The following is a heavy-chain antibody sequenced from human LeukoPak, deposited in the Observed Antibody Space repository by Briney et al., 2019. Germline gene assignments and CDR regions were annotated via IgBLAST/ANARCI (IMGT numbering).Heavy chain of an antibody. V-gene: IGHV6-1*01. CDR1: GDSVSSNSAV. Sequence: SQTLSLTCAISGDSVSSNSAVWNWIRLSPSRGLEWLGRTYYRSRWYNDYAVSVKSRITISPDTSKNQFSLQLNSVTPEDTAVYYCARGQGKNWFDHWGQGTLVTVSS. CDR2: TYYRSRWYN. CDR3: ARGQGKNWFDH. D-gene: IGHD3-10*01. J-gene: IGHJ5*02.